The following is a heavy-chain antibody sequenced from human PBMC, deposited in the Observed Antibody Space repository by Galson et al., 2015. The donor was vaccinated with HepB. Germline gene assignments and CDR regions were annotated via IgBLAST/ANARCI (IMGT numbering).Heavy chain of an antibody. CDR3: ARVWSSRWYAFDL. V-gene: IGHV1-2*06. CDR2: INPKSGGT. J-gene: IGHJ3*01. D-gene: IGHD6-13*01. CDR1: GYTFSDYF. Sequence: SVKVSCKASGYTFSDYFIHWVRQAPGQGLEWMGRINPKSGGTNYVQKFQGRVTMTSDTSISTAYMDLTSLKSDDTAVYYCARVWSSRWYAFDLWGQGTLVTVSS.